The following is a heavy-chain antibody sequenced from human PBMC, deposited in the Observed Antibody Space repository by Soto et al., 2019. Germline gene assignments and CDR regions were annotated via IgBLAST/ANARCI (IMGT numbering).Heavy chain of an antibody. J-gene: IGHJ4*02. V-gene: IGHV1-18*01. CDR3: ARERAPGGSSWYGSGLGE. Sequence: QVQLVQSGGEVKKPGASVKVSCMASGYTFTTYGISWVRQAPGQGLEWMGWISAYNGDTNYAQRLQGRVTMTTDTSTETSDMELRSLRFDDTAVYYCARERAPGGSSWYGSGLGEWGQGTQVTVSS. D-gene: IGHD6-13*01. CDR1: GYTFTTYG. CDR2: ISAYNGDT.